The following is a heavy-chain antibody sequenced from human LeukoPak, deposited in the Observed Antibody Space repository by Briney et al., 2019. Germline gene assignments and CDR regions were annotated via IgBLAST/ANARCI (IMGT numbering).Heavy chain of an antibody. J-gene: IGHJ4*02. CDR2: ISGSGGST. D-gene: IGHD3-9*01. V-gene: IGHV3-23*01. Sequence: PGGSLRLSCAASGFTFSSYAMSWVRQAPGKGLEWVSAISGSGGSTYYADSVKGRFTISRDNSKNTLYLQMNSLRAEATAVYYCAKGRLDWLSLDYWGQGTLVTVSS. CDR1: GFTFSSYA. CDR3: AKGRLDWLSLDY.